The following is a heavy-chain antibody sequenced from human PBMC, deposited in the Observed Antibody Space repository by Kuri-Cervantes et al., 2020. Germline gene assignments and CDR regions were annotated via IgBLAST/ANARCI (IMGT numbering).Heavy chain of an antibody. CDR2: IWYDGSNK. V-gene: IGHV3-33*01. Sequence: LSLTCAASGFTFSSYGMHWVRQAPGKGLEWVAVIWYDGSNKYYADSVKGRFTISRDNSKNTLYLQMNSLRAEDTAVYYCARGREISVSVYGDYMDVWGKGTTVTVSS. CDR3: ARGREISVSVYGDYMDV. J-gene: IGHJ6*03. CDR1: GFTFSSYG. D-gene: IGHD3-16*02.